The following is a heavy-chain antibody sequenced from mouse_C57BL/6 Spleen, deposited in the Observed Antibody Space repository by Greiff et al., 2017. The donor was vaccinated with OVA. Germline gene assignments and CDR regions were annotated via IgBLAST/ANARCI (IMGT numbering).Heavy chain of an antibody. D-gene: IGHD1-1*01. J-gene: IGHJ3*01. Sequence: EVQVVESGEGLVKPGGSLKLSCAASGFTFSSYAMSWVRQTPEKRLEWVAYISSGGDYIYYADTVKGRFTISRDNARNTLYLQMSSLKSEDTAMYYCTRERGYYGSSSWFAYWGQGTLVTVSA. CDR2: ISSGGDYI. CDR1: GFTFSSYA. CDR3: TRERGYYGSSSWFAY. V-gene: IGHV5-9-1*02.